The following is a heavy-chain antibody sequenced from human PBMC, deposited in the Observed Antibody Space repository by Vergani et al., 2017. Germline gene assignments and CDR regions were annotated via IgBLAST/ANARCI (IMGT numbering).Heavy chain of an antibody. Sequence: QVQLVQSGAEVKKPGSSVKVSCKASGGTFSSYAISWVRQAPGQGLEWMGGIIPMFGTANYAQKFQGRVTITADEFTSTAYMELSSLRSDDTAVYYCARDSEGCSSTICYQSFDYWGQGTLVTVSS. CDR3: ARDSEGCSSTICYQSFDY. CDR2: IIPMFGTA. V-gene: IGHV1-69*12. CDR1: GGTFSSYA. J-gene: IGHJ4*02. D-gene: IGHD2-2*01.